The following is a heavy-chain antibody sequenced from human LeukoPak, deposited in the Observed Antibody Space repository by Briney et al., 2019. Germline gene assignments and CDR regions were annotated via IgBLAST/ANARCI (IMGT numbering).Heavy chain of an antibody. CDR1: GYTFTSYD. J-gene: IGHJ4*02. Sequence: GASVKVSCKASGYTFTSYDINWVRQATGQGLEWMGWMNPNSANTGYAQKFRGRVTMTGNTSISTAYMELSRLRSEDTAVYYCARASTSWYTGDQYYFDYWGQGTLVTVSS. CDR3: ARASTSWYTGDQYYFDY. D-gene: IGHD6-13*01. CDR2: MNPNSANT. V-gene: IGHV1-8*01.